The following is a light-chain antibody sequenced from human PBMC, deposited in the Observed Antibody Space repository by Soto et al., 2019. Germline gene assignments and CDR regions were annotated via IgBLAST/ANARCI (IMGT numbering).Light chain of an antibody. J-gene: IGLJ1*01. CDR2: DVG. Sequence: ALTQPASVSGSPGQSITISCTETHSDIVNYNYVSWYQHLPGKAPKLVIYDVGSRPSGVSSRFSGSKSGNTASLAISGLQAEYEADYYCNSYREDHPRFYVFGTGTKVTVL. V-gene: IGLV2-14*03. CDR1: HSDIVNYNY. CDR3: NSYREDHPRFYV.